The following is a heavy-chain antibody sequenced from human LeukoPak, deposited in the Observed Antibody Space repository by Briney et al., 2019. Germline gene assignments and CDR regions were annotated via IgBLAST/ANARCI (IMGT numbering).Heavy chain of an antibody. CDR3: ARLATRITMVRGVTRNWFDP. J-gene: IGHJ5*02. V-gene: IGHV4-59*08. Sequence: PSETLSLTCTVSGGSISSYYWSWIRQPPGKGLEGMGYIYYSGSTNYNPSLKSRVTISVDTSQNQFSLKLSSVTAADTAVYYCARLATRITMVRGVTRNWFDPWGQGTLVTVSS. CDR1: GGSISSYY. CDR2: IYYSGST. D-gene: IGHD3-10*01.